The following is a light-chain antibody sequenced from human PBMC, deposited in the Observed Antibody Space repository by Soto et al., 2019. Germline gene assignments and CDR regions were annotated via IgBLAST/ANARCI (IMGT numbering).Light chain of an antibody. V-gene: IGKV3-11*01. CDR3: QQRSKWPPEVT. Sequence: IVFTQSPSTLSLSPGERATLSCRASQSVSSYLAWYQQKPGQAPRLLIYDASNRATGISARFSGSGSGTDFTLTISSLEPEDFAVYYCQQRSKWPPEVTFGQGTRLEIK. CDR2: DAS. J-gene: IGKJ5*01. CDR1: QSVSSY.